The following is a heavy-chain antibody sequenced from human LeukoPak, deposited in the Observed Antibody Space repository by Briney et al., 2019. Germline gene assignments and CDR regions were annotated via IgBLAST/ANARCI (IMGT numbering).Heavy chain of an antibody. CDR2: INLDGSVI. V-gene: IGHV3-7*01. J-gene: IGHJ4*02. CDR3: ARTRVGATTVFLV. Sequence: PGGSLRLSCAASGFTFSGYWMSWARQAPGKGLEWVANINLDGSVIHYVDSAKGRFTISRDNAKNSLYLQMNSLRAEDTAVYYCARTRVGATTVFLVWGQGTLVTVSS. D-gene: IGHD1-26*01. CDR1: GFTFSGYW.